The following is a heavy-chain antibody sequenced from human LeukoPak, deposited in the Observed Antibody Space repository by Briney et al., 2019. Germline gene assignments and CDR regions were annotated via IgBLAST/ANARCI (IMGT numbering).Heavy chain of an antibody. CDR3: STAKFDY. Sequence: PGGSLRLSCAASGFTLSGYSMNWVRHGPGRGLECVSHIGISGAIHYGDYVKGRFTISRDNAKNSVYLQINSLRAEDTAVYYCSTAKFDYWGQGSLVTVSS. CDR2: IGISGAI. CDR1: GFTLSGYS. J-gene: IGHJ4*02. V-gene: IGHV3-48*01.